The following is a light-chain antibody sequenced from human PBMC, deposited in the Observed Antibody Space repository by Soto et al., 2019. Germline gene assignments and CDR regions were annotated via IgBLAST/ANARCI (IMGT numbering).Light chain of an antibody. CDR3: SSYTSSNAEV. J-gene: IGLJ1*01. CDR1: NNDVGGYNY. Sequence: QSVLTQPASVSGSPGQSIPISCTGTNNDVGGYNYVSWYQHHPGKAPELIICDVTDRPSGISYRFSASKSGNSASLTISALQAEDEADYYCSSYTSSNAEVFGTGTKVTVL. CDR2: DVT. V-gene: IGLV2-14*03.